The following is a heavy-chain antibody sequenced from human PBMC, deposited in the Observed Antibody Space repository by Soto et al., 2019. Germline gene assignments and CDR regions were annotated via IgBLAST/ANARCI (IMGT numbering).Heavy chain of an antibody. J-gene: IGHJ6*02. Sequence: SETPSLTCAVFGWSFKGYYLSWIPQPPGKGLEWIGEINHSGSTNYNPSLKSRVTISVDTSKNQFSLKLSSVTAADTAVYYCARGRTMVRGVPPYGMDVWGQGTTVTVSS. CDR2: INHSGST. CDR3: ARGRTMVRGVPPYGMDV. D-gene: IGHD3-10*01. V-gene: IGHV4-34*01. CDR1: GWSFKGYY.